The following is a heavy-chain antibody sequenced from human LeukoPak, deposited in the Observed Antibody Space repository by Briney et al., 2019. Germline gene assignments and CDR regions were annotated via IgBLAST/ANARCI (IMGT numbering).Heavy chain of an antibody. CDR2: INHSGST. J-gene: IGHJ4*02. CDR3: ARVGWDSSGFNFDY. CDR1: GGSFSGYY. D-gene: IGHD6-19*01. V-gene: IGHV4-34*01. Sequence: SETLSLTCTVSGGSFSGYYWSWIRQPPGNGLEWIGEINHSGSTNYNPSLKSRVTISVDTSKNQFSLKLSSVTAADTAVYYCARVGWDSSGFNFDYWGQGTLVTVSS.